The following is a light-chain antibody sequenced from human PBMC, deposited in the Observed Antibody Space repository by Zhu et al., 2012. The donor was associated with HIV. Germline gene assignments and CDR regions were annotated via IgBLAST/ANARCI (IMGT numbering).Light chain of an antibody. Sequence: DIQMTQSPSSPSASVGDRVTITCRARQDISDYLAWYQHKPGQFPKLLIYAASTLQSGVPSRFSGSGSGTDFTLTISSLQPEDVATYYCQKYNSAPRTFGQGTKVEIK. CDR2: AAS. CDR3: QKYNSAPRT. CDR1: QDISDY. V-gene: IGKV1-27*01. J-gene: IGKJ1*01.